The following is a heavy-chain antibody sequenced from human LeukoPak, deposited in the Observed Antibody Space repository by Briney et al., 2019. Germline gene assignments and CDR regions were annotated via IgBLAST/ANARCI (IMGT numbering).Heavy chain of an antibody. Sequence: GGSLRLSCAASGFTFSDYFMSWIRQAPGKGLEWVAYITSSDSSVYYADSVQGRFTISRDNAKNSLYLQMNSLRAEDTAVYYCARETPRRGETRDGYRWGQGTVVTVSS. CDR3: ARETPRRGETRDGYR. V-gene: IGHV3-11*04. J-gene: IGHJ4*02. CDR2: ITSSDSSV. CDR1: GFTFSDYF. D-gene: IGHD5-24*01.